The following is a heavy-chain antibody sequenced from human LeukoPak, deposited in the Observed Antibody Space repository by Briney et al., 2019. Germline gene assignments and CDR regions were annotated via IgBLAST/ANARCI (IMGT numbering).Heavy chain of an antibody. V-gene: IGHV3-23*01. CDR1: GFTFSIHG. D-gene: IGHD7-27*01. CDR2: IGASGSHT. Sequence: GGTLRLSCADSGFTFSIHGMNWVRQAPGKGLEWVSGIGASGSHTYFADSVKGRFSISRDNSKNTVYLQMNSLRAGDTALYFCARDLSSLGLDDWGQGTLVTVSS. J-gene: IGHJ4*02. CDR3: ARDLSSLGLDD.